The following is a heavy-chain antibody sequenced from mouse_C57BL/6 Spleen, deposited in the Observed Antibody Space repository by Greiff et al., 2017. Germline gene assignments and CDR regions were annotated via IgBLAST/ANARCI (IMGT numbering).Heavy chain of an antibody. CDR3: ARIYYYGSSYDYAMDY. D-gene: IGHD1-1*01. V-gene: IGHV14-2*01. Sequence: EVQGVESGAELVKPGASVKLSCTASGFNIKDYYMHWVKQRTEQGLEWIGRIDPEDGETKYAPKFQGKATITADTSSNTAYLQLSSLTSEDTAVYYCARIYYYGSSYDYAMDYWGQGTSVTVSS. J-gene: IGHJ4*01. CDR2: IDPEDGET. CDR1: GFNIKDYY.